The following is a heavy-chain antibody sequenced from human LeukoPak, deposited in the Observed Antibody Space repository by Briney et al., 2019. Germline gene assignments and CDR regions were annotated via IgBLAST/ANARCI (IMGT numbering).Heavy chain of an antibody. CDR3: ARETGTAPYFDY. Sequence: ASVKVSCKASGYTSTSYGISWVRQAPGQGLEWMGWINPNSGGTNYAQKFQGRVTMTRDTSISTAYMELSRLRSDDTAVYYCARETGTAPYFDYWGQGTLVTVSS. J-gene: IGHJ4*02. V-gene: IGHV1-2*02. D-gene: IGHD1-1*01. CDR2: INPNSGGT. CDR1: GYTSTSYG.